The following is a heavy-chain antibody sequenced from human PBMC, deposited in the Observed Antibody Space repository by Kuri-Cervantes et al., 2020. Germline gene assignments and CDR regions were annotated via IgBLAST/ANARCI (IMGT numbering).Heavy chain of an antibody. D-gene: IGHD5-24*01. CDR1: GYTFTSYA. CDR2: INTNTGSP. V-gene: IGHV7-4-1*01. J-gene: IGHJ4*02. Sequence: ASVKVSCKASGYTFTSYAMNWVRQAPGQGLEWMGWINTNTGSPTYAQGFTGRFVFSLDTSVSTAYLQICSLKAEDTAVYYCAREGRDGYNYFAFDYWGQGTLVTVSS. CDR3: AREGRDGYNYFAFDY.